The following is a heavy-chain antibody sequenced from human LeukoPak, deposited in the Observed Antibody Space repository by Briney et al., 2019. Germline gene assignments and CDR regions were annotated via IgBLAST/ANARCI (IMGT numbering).Heavy chain of an antibody. D-gene: IGHD5-18*01. V-gene: IGHV4-59*01. CDR1: GGSISSYY. CDR3: ARGDDVDTAMAVSY. Sequence: SETLSLTCTVSGGSISSYYWSWMRQPPGKGLEWIGYIYYSGSTNYTPSLKSRVTISVDTSKNQFSLKLSSVTAADTAVYYCARGDDVDTAMAVSYWGQGTLVTVSS. CDR2: IYYSGST. J-gene: IGHJ4*02.